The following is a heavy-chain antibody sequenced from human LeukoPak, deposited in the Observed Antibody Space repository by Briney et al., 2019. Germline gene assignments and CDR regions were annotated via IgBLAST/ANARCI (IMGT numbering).Heavy chain of an antibody. D-gene: IGHD3-10*01. V-gene: IGHV3-21*01. CDR1: GFSFSIYS. Sequence: GGSLGLSCAASGFSFSIYSMNWVRQTPGKGLEWVSSVSSSSGYIYYADSVKGRFTISRGNSKNSLYLQMDSLRAEDTAVYYCARAYYGSGTSHFDSWGQGTLVTASS. CDR2: VSSSSGYI. J-gene: IGHJ4*02. CDR3: ARAYYGSGTSHFDS.